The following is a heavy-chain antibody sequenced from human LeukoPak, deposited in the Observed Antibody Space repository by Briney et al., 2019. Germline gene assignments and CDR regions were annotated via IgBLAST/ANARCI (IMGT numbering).Heavy chain of an antibody. CDR2: IRYDGSNK. CDR1: GFTFSSYD. J-gene: IGHJ4*02. Sequence: GGSLRLSCAASGFTFSSYDMHWVRQAPGKGLEWVAFIRYDGSNKYYADSVKGRFTISRDNSKNTLYLQMNSLRAEDTAVYYCAKDGGGSYHYFDYWGQGTLVTVSS. CDR3: AKDGGGSYHYFDY. D-gene: IGHD1-26*01. V-gene: IGHV3-30*02.